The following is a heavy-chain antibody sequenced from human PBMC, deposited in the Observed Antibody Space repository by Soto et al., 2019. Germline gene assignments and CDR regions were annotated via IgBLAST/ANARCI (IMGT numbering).Heavy chain of an antibody. V-gene: IGHV1-69*01. D-gene: IGHD3-22*01. J-gene: IGHJ4*02. CDR2: IIPIFGTA. CDR3: ASWGGISYYSRGSHGHFDY. CDR1: GGTFSSYA. Sequence: QVQLVHSGAEVKKPGSSVKVSCKASGGTFSSYAISWVRQAPGQGLEWMGGIIPIFGTANYAQKFQGRVTITADESTSTAYMELSSLRSEDTAVDYCASWGGISYYSRGSHGHFDYWGQGTLVTVSS.